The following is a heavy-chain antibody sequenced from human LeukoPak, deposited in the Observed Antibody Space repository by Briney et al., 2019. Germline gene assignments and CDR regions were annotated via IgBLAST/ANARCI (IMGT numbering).Heavy chain of an antibody. CDR3: ARDQDYYGSGSYGPDY. J-gene: IGHJ4*02. V-gene: IGHV4-38-2*02. CDR1: GYSITSGCY. D-gene: IGHD3-10*01. Sequence: PSETLSLTCTVSGYSITSGCYWGWIRQPPGKGLEWIGSVYHSGSTFYNPSLKSRVTVLADPSKNQFSLKLTSVTAADTAVYYCARDQDYYGSGSYGPDYWGQGILVTVSS. CDR2: VYHSGST.